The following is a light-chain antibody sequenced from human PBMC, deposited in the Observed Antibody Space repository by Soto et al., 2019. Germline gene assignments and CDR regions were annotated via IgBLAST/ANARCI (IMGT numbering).Light chain of an antibody. CDR2: GAS. V-gene: IGKV3-20*01. J-gene: IGKJ2*01. CDR1: QSVSSSH. Sequence: EMELTQSPGTLSFSPGERATLSCRASQSVSSSHLAWYQQKPGQAPRLLIYGASSRATGIPDRFSGRGSGTDFSLTISRLEPEGFAVYYCQQYGRSPHTFGQGTKLEIK. CDR3: QQYGRSPHT.